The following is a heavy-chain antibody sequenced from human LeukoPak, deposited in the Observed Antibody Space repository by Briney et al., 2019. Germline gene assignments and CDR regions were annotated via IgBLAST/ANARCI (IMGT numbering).Heavy chain of an antibody. J-gene: IGHJ4*02. CDR3: ARVDYDSSGYFDY. CDR2: INHSGST. CDR1: GGSFSGYY. Sequence: PSETLSLTCAVYGGSFSGYYWSWIRQPPGKGLEWIGEINHSGSTNYNPSLKSRVTISVDTSKNQFSLKLSSVTAADTAVYYCARVDYDSSGYFDYWGQGTLVTVSS. V-gene: IGHV4-34*01. D-gene: IGHD3-22*01.